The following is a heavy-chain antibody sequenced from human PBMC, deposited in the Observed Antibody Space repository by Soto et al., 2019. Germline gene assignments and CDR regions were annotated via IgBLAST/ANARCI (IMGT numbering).Heavy chain of an antibody. D-gene: IGHD1-1*01. CDR1: GVSISSNSAA. CDR2: TYYRSKWYT. Sequence: SRTLSLTCAISGVSISSNSAAWNWIRQSPSRGLEWLGRTYYRSKWYTEYAVSVKSRITISPDTSKNQVSLQLNSVTPEDTAVYYCVSGTGTVDYWGQGTLVTVSS. J-gene: IGHJ4*02. CDR3: VSGTGTVDY. V-gene: IGHV6-1*01.